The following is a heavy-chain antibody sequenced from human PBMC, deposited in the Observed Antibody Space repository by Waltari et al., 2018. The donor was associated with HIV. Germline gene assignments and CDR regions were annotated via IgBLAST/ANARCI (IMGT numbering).Heavy chain of an antibody. Sequence: EVQVLESGGGLVQPGGSLRLSCGASGFTFSAYALGWVRQAPGKGLEWVSAIGRSGATTFYADSVKGRFTISRDNSKNTLYLQMNSLRAEDTAVYYCARGHRETVTTLRFDPWGQGTLVTVSS. J-gene: IGHJ5*02. CDR3: ARGHRETVTTLRFDP. V-gene: IGHV3-23*01. CDR1: GFTFSAYA. CDR2: IGRSGATT. D-gene: IGHD4-17*01.